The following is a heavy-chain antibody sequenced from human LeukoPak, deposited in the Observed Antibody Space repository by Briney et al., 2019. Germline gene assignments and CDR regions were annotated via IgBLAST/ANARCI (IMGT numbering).Heavy chain of an antibody. J-gene: IGHJ4*02. Sequence: GGSLRLSCAASGFTFSSYWMHWVRQAPGKGLVWVSRINSDGSSTSYADSVKGRFTISRDNAKNTLYLQMNSLRAEDTAVYYCARSNGGISGNDYWGQGTLVTVSS. CDR1: GFTFSSYW. V-gene: IGHV3-74*01. D-gene: IGHD4-23*01. CDR2: INSDGSST. CDR3: ARSNGGISGNDY.